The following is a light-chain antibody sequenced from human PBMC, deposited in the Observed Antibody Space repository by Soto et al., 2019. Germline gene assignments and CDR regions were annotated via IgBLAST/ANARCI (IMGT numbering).Light chain of an antibody. V-gene: IGKV3-20*01. Sequence: EIVLTQSPGTLSLSPGERATLSCRASQSVDSNYLAWYQQKPGQAPRLLIYGASSRATGIPDRFSGSGSGTDCSLTISRLEPEDFAVYYCQQYGRSPRTFGQGTKVETK. CDR2: GAS. J-gene: IGKJ1*01. CDR3: QQYGRSPRT. CDR1: QSVDSNY.